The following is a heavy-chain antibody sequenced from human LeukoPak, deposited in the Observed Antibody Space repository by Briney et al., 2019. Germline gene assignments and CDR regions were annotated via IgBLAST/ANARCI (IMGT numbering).Heavy chain of an antibody. CDR2: IKSKTDGGTA. CDR1: GFTFSSYA. D-gene: IGHD7-27*01. V-gene: IGHV3-15*01. J-gene: IGHJ4*02. Sequence: PGGSLRLSCAASGFTFSSYAMHWVRQAPGKGLEWVGRIKSKTDGGTADYVAPVKGRFTISRDDSKDTLYLQMNSLKTEDTAIYYCTTLRSTWGYWGQGTLVTVSS. CDR3: TTLRSTWGY.